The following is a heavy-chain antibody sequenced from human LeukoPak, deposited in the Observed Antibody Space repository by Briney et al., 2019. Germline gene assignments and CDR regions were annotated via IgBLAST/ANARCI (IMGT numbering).Heavy chain of an antibody. J-gene: IGHJ3*02. Sequence: PGGSLRLSCAASGFTFDDYGMSWVRQAPGKGLEWVSLISGDGGSTYYADSVKGRFTISRDNSKNSLYLQMNSLRTEDTALYYCAKWTSDAFDIWGQGTMVTVSS. CDR1: GFTFDDYG. CDR3: AKWTSDAFDI. V-gene: IGHV3-43*02. CDR2: ISGDGGST. D-gene: IGHD3/OR15-3a*01.